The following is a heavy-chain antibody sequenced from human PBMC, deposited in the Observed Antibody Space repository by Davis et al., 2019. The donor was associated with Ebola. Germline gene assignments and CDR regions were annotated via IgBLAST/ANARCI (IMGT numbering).Heavy chain of an antibody. CDR1: GGSIRNYY. D-gene: IGHD3-16*01. CDR2: ISDTGKI. V-gene: IGHV4-59*01. J-gene: IGHJ4*02. Sequence: PSETLSLTCTVSGGSIRNYYWSWIRQPPGKGLEWLGYISDTGKIKYNPSLKSRVTMLVDTSKNQFSLKLSSVTAADTAVYSCARDSYWGYFDYWGRGTLVTVSS. CDR3: ARDSYWGYFDY.